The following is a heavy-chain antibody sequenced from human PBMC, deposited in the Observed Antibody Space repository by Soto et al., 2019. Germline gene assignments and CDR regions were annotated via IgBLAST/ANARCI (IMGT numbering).Heavy chain of an antibody. CDR1: GYTFTSYG. J-gene: IGHJ4*02. V-gene: IGHV1-18*04. Sequence: ASVKVSCKASGYTFTSYGISWVRQAPGQGLEWMGWISAYNGNTNYAQKLQGRVTMTTDTSTSTAYMELRGLRSDDTAVYYCAREGDSSSWYSTDYWGQGTLVTVSS. CDR2: ISAYNGNT. CDR3: AREGDSSSWYSTDY. D-gene: IGHD6-13*01.